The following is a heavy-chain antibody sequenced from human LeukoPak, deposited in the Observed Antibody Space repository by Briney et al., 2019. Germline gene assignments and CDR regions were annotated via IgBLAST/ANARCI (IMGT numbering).Heavy chain of an antibody. CDR2: IYYSGTT. Sequence: SQTLSLTCTVSGVSISSGDYYWSWIRQPPGKGLEWIGYIYYSGTTYYNLSLKSRVTISLDTSKDQFSLKLSSVTAADTAVYYCAKVGDAATLHFDYWGQGTLVTVSS. J-gene: IGHJ4*02. CDR1: GVSISSGDYY. V-gene: IGHV4-30-4*01. CDR3: AKVGDAATLHFDY. D-gene: IGHD3-16*01.